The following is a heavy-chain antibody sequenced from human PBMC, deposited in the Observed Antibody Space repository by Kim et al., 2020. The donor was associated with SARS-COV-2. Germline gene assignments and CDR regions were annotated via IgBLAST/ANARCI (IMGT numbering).Heavy chain of an antibody. Sequence: SETLSLTCAVYGGSFSGYYWSWIRQPPGKGLEWIGEINHSGSTNSNPSLKSRVTISVDTSKNQFSLKLSSVTAADTAVYYCARRKTIFGVVILGMDVWGQGTTVTVSS. CDR2: INHSGST. D-gene: IGHD3-3*01. CDR1: GGSFSGYY. V-gene: IGHV4-34*01. J-gene: IGHJ6*02. CDR3: ARRKTIFGVVILGMDV.